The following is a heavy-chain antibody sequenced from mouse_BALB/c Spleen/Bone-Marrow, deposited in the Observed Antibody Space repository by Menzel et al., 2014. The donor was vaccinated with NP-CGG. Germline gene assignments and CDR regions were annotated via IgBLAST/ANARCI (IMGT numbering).Heavy chain of an antibody. J-gene: IGHJ3*01. D-gene: IGHD4-1*01. V-gene: IGHV1-9*01. CDR1: GYTFSSYW. Sequence: VQLQQSGAVLMKPGASVKISCKATGYTFSSYWIEWVKQRPGHGLEWIGEILPGSGSTNYNEKFKGKATFTADTSSNTAYMQLSSLTSEDSAVYYCARWVPYWEFAYWGQGTLVTVSA. CDR2: ILPGSGST. CDR3: ARWVPYWEFAY.